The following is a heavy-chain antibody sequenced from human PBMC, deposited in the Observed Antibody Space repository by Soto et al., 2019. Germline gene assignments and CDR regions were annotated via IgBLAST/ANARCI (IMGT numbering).Heavy chain of an antibody. V-gene: IGHV1-8*01. CDR2: MNPNSGNT. J-gene: IGHJ6*03. CDR3: ARSGYSCYDSYYYYYYMDL. CDR1: GYTFTSYD. Sequence: ASVKVSCKASGYTFTSYDINWVRQATGQGLEWMGWMNPNSGNTGYAQKFQGRVTMTRNTSISTAYMELSSLRSEDTAVYYCARSGYSCYDSYYYYYYMDLWGKGTTVTVSS. D-gene: IGHD5-12*01.